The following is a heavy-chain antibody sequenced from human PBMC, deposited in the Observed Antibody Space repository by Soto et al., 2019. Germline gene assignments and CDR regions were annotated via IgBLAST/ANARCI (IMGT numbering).Heavy chain of an antibody. CDR3: ARPYCSGGSCYGRYFDY. Sequence: QVQLQESGPGLVKPSQTLSLTCTVSGGSISSGDYYWSWIRQPPGQGLEWIEYIYYSGSTYYNPSLKSRVTRSVDTSHKQYSQTLRSLTAADTAVYYCARPYCSGGSCYGRYFDYWGQGTLVTASS. V-gene: IGHV4-30-4*01. CDR2: IYYSGST. J-gene: IGHJ4*02. D-gene: IGHD2-15*01. CDR1: GGSISSGDYY.